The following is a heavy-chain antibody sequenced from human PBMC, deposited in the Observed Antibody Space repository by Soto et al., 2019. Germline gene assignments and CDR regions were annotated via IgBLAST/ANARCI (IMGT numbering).Heavy chain of an antibody. J-gene: IGHJ6*02. CDR1: GGTIVSSSST. CDR3: ARRGLTTVTNYYYYGMDV. CDR2: IYYSGST. Sequence: SETLSLTCTVSGGTIVSSSSTRVWMRRPLGTALEWIGSIYYSGSTYYNPSLKSRVTISVDTSKNQFSLKLSSVTAADTAVYYCARRGLTTVTNYYYYGMDVWGQGTTVTVSS. V-gene: IGHV4-39*01. D-gene: IGHD4-17*01.